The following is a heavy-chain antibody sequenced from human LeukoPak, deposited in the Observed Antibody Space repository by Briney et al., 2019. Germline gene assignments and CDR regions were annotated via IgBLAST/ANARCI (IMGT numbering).Heavy chain of an antibody. V-gene: IGHV4-39*01. CDR2: IFYSGDT. Sequence: SETLSLTCTVSGGSISRNAYYWGWIRQPPGKGLEWIGSIFYSGDTFYEPSLKGRVTISADASKNQLSLKMNFETAADTAIYYCGRHGGNSYGFLFFDYWGQGTLVSVSS. J-gene: IGHJ4*02. D-gene: IGHD5-18*01. CDR3: GRHGGNSYGFLFFDY. CDR1: GGSISRNAYY.